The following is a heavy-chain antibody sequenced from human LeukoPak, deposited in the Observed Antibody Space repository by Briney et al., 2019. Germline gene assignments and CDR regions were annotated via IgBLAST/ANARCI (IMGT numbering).Heavy chain of an antibody. V-gene: IGHV4-4*02. CDR3: ARGGSGYYDAMSLDY. Sequence: PGGSLRLSCAASGFTFSSYAMSWVRQPPGKGLEWIGEIYHSGSTNYNPSLKSRVTISVDKSKNQFSLKLSSVTAADTAVYYCARGGSGYYDAMSLDYWGQGTLVTVSS. CDR2: IYHSGST. CDR1: GFTFSSYAM. J-gene: IGHJ4*02. D-gene: IGHD3-22*01.